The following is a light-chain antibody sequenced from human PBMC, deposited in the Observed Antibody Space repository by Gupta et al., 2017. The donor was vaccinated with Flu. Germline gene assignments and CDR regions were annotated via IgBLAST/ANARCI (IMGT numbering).Light chain of an antibody. CDR3: QQYDSSSMI. CDR1: QSVRSW. V-gene: IGKV1-5*03. J-gene: IGKJ4*01. CDR2: KAS. Sequence: PSTLSAYVGDRVTITCRASQSVRSWLAWYQQKPGKAPKLLIYKASNLESEVPSRFSGSGSGTEFTLTISSLQPDDFATYYCQQYDSSSMIFGGGTKVDI.